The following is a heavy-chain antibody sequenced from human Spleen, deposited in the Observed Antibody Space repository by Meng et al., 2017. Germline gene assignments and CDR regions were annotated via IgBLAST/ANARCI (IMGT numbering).Heavy chain of an antibody. Sequence: SVKVSCKASRGTFSSYTISWVRQAPGQGLECMGDIIPRFGTTNYAQKFQGRVTITADKSTSTVYMELSSLRPEDTAVYYCARVQGAGEGLDYWGQGTLVTVSS. V-gene: IGHV1-69*06. D-gene: IGHD1-1*01. CDR3: ARVQGAGEGLDY. J-gene: IGHJ4*02. CDR2: IIPRFGTT. CDR1: RGTFSSYT.